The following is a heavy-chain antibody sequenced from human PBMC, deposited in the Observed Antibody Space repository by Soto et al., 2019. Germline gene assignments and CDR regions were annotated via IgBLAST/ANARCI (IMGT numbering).Heavy chain of an antibody. V-gene: IGHV1-24*01. CDR2: FDPEDGET. CDR1: GYTLTELS. J-gene: IGHJ1*01. CDR3: ATGYYLRGRQPEYFQH. Sequence: ASVKVSCKVSGYTLTELSMHWVRQAPGKGLEWMGGFDPEDGETIYARKFQGRVTMTEDTSTDTAYMELSSLRSEDTAVYYCATGYYLRGRQPEYFQHWGQGTLVTVSS. D-gene: IGHD3-22*01.